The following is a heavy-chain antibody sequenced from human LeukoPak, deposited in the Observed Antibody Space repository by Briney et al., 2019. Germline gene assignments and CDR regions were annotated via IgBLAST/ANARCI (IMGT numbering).Heavy chain of an antibody. CDR3: ARAGGYDSVSYYYYMDV. J-gene: IGHJ6*03. CDR1: GGSFSGYY. CDR2: INHSGST. Sequence: SETLSLTCAVYGGSFSGYYWSWIRQPPGKRLEWIGEINHSGSTNYNPSLKSRATISVDTSKNQFSLKLSSVTAADTAVYYCARAGGYDSVSYYYYMDVWGKGTTVTVSS. V-gene: IGHV4-34*01. D-gene: IGHD5-12*01.